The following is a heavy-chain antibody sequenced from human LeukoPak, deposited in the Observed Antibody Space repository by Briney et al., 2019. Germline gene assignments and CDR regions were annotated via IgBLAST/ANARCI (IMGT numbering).Heavy chain of an antibody. Sequence: GASVKVSCKASGYTFTSYYMYWVRQAPGQGLEWMGIINPSGGSTSYAQKFQGRVTMTRDMSTSTVYMELSSLRSEDTAVYYCARAGPGLRKSEYVDYWGQGALVTVSS. CDR3: ARAGPGLRKSEYVDY. V-gene: IGHV1-46*01. CDR1: GYTFTSYY. J-gene: IGHJ4*02. D-gene: IGHD5-12*01. CDR2: INPSGGST.